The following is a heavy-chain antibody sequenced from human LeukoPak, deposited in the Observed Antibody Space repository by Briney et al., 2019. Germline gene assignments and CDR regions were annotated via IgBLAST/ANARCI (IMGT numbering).Heavy chain of an antibody. V-gene: IGHV4-38-2*01. CDR2: IYHSGTT. J-gene: IGHJ5*02. Sequence: SETLSLTCAVSGYSISSDYYWGWIRQPPGQGLEWIGTIYHSGTTYYNPSLKSRVTISLDTSKNQFSLILSSVTAADTAVYYCARAYCGGDCYLNWFDPWGQGTLVTVSS. CDR3: ARAYCGGDCYLNWFDP. CDR1: GYSISSDYY. D-gene: IGHD2-21*01.